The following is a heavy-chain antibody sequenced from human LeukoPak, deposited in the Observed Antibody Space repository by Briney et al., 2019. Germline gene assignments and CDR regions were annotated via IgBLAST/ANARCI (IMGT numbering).Heavy chain of an antibody. CDR2: IYHSGST. CDR1: GGSISGYY. D-gene: IGHD3-22*01. CDR3: ARQYYDSSGYLGAFDI. V-gene: IGHV4-59*08. Sequence: SETLSLTCTVSGGSISGYYWNWIRQPPGQGLEWIGYIYHSGSTSYNPSLKSRTTISVDTSKNQFSLKLTSVTAADTAVYYCARQYYDSSGYLGAFDIWGQGTMVTVSS. J-gene: IGHJ3*02.